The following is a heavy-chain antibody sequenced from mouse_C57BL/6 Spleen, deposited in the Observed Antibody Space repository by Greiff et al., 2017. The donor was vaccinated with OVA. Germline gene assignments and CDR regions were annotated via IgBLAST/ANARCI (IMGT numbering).Heavy chain of an antibody. Sequence: QVQLQQPGAELVRPGSSVKLSCKASGYTFTSYWMQWVKQRPIQGLEWIGNIDPSDSETHYNQKFKDKATLTVDKSSNPSYMQLSSKTSTSYAIYYYDRASSGSRAMDYWGQGTSVTVAS. D-gene: IGHD3-2*02. CDR2: IDPSDSET. CDR3: DRASSGSRAMDY. CDR1: GYTFTSYW. J-gene: IGHJ4*01. V-gene: IGHV1-52*01.